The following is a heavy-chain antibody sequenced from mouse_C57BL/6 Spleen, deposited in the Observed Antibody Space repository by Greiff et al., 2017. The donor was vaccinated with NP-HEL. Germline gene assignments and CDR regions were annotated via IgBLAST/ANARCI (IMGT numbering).Heavy chain of an antibody. D-gene: IGHD2-3*01. CDR1: GYSITSGYY. CDR3: ARWLLRGYFDY. CDR2: ISYDGSN. Sequence: EVQLQESGPGLVKPSQSLSLTCSVTGYSITSGYYWNWIRQFPGNKLEWMGYISYDGSNNYNPSLKNRISITRDTSKNQFFLKLNSVTTEDTATYYCARWLLRGYFDYWGQGTTLTVSS. V-gene: IGHV3-6*01. J-gene: IGHJ2*01.